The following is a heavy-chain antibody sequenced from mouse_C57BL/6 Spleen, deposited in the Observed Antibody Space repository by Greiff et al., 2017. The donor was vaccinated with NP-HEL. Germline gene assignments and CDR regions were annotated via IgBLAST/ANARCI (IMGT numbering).Heavy chain of an antibody. CDR1: GYAFSSYW. V-gene: IGHV1-80*01. D-gene: IGHD1-1*01. CDR2: IYPGDGDT. J-gene: IGHJ2*01. Sequence: VKLQESGAELVKPGASVKISCKASGYAFSSYWMNWVKQRPGKGLEWIGQIYPGDGDTNYNGKFKGKATLTADKSSSTAYMQLSSLTSEDSAVYFCARVEDYGSSYLYYFDYWGQGTTLTVSS. CDR3: ARVEDYGSSYLYYFDY.